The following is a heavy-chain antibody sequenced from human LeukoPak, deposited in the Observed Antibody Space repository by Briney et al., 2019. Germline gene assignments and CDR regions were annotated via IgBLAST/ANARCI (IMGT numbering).Heavy chain of an antibody. Sequence: PGGSLRLSCAASGFIFSSYAMSWVRQAPGKGLEWVSAVSGNGGSTYYADSVKGRFTISRDNSKNTLYLQMNSLRAEDTAVYYCAKDYYGSGSSGTFDYWGQGTLVTVSS. D-gene: IGHD3-10*01. J-gene: IGHJ4*02. CDR1: GFIFSSYA. CDR2: VSGNGGST. CDR3: AKDYYGSGSSGTFDY. V-gene: IGHV3-23*01.